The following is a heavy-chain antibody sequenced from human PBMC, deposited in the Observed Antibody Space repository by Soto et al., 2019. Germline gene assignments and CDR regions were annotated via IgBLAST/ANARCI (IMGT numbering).Heavy chain of an antibody. CDR2: IYWDGDK. CDR3: VHSRCGGDCLRPYSSHYYYGMDV. J-gene: IGHJ6*02. Sequence: QITLKESGPPLVKPTQTLTLTCTFSGFSLNTGGLGVGWIRQPPGKALEWLALIYWDGDKRYSPSLQSRLSITKDTSNNQVVLTMTHMDPVDTATYYCVHSRCGGDCLRPYSSHYYYGMDVWGQGNTVTVSS. D-gene: IGHD2-21*02. V-gene: IGHV2-5*02. CDR1: GFSLNTGGLG.